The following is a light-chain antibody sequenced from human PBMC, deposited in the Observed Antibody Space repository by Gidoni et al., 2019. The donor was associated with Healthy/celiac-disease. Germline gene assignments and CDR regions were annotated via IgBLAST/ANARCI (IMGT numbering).Light chain of an antibody. Sequence: QSALTHPPSASASPGQSVTISCTGTSSDVGGYNYVSWYQQHPGKAPKLMIYEVSKRPSGVPDRFSGSKSGNTASLTVSGLQAEDEADYYCSSYAGSNNVFGTGTKVTVL. V-gene: IGLV2-8*01. CDR3: SSYAGSNNV. CDR1: SSDVGGYNY. CDR2: EVS. J-gene: IGLJ1*01.